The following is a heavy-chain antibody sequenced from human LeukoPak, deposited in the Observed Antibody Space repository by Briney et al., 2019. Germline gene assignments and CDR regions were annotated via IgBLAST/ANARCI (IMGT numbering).Heavy chain of an antibody. CDR2: TYYRSKWNN. CDR3: ARLVGASWFDS. CDR1: GDSVSSNSVT. D-gene: IGHD1-26*01. V-gene: IGHV6-1*01. Sequence: SQTLSLTCAISGDSVSSNSVTWTWLRQSPSRGPEWLGRTYYRSKWNNDYAGSMKSRITINPDTSKNQFSLQLNSVTPEDTAVYYCARLVGASWFDSWGQGTLVTVSS. J-gene: IGHJ5*01.